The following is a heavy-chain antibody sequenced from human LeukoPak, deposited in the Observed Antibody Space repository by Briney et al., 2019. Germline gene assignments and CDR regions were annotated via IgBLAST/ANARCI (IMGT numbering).Heavy chain of an antibody. CDR2: ISYDESNK. J-gene: IGHJ5*02. D-gene: IGHD1-26*01. V-gene: IGHV3-30*04. CDR1: AFTFSSYA. CDR3: AKDPGRWEPLFS. Sequence: GGTLRLSCAASAFTFSSYAMHWVRQAPGKGPVCVAIISYDESNKDYADSVKGRFTIPRDNSKNTLYLQMNSLRPEDTAVYYYAKDPGRWEPLFSWGQGTPVTVSS.